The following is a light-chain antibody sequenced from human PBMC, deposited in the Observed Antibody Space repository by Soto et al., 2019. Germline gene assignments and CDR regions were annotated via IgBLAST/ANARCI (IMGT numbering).Light chain of an antibody. Sequence: EIVLTQSPGTLSLFPGDRATLSCRASQRVSNSYLAWYQQKPGQAPRLIIYDATTRAAGVPDRVTGGGSGTDFTLTISALEPEDFALYFCQQYERPPFAFGQGTRLEI. V-gene: IGKV3-20*01. J-gene: IGKJ2*01. CDR1: QRVSNSY. CDR2: DAT. CDR3: QQYERPPFA.